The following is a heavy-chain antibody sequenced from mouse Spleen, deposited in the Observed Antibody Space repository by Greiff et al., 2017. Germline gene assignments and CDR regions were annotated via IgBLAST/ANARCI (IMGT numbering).Heavy chain of an antibody. Sequence: VQLQQPGAELVKPGASVKLSCKASGYTFTSYWMQWVKQRPGQGLEWIGEIDPSDSYTNYNQKFKGKATLTVDTSSSTAYMQLSSLTSEDSAVYYCARRRDWFDYWGQGTTLTVSS. CDR2: IDPSDSYT. J-gene: IGHJ2*01. CDR3: ARRRDWFDY. V-gene: IGHV1-50*01. D-gene: IGHD3-3*01. CDR1: GYTFTSYW.